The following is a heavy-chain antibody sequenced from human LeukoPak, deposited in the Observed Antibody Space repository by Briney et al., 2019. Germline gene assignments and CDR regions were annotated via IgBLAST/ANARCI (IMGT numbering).Heavy chain of an antibody. V-gene: IGHV4-34*01. Sequence: PSETLSLTCAVYGGSFSGYYWSWIRQPPGKGLEWIGEINRSGSTNYNPSLKSRVTISVDTSKNQFSLKLSSVTAADTAVYYCASRRIMITFGGVIVIPENWFDPWGQGTLVTVSS. CDR3: ASRRIMITFGGVIVIPENWFDP. J-gene: IGHJ5*02. CDR1: GGSFSGYY. D-gene: IGHD3-16*02. CDR2: INRSGST.